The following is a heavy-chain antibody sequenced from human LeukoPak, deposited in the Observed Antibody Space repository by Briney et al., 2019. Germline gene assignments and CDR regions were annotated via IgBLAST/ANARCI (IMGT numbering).Heavy chain of an antibody. V-gene: IGHV4-38-2*02. CDR2: IYHSGST. Sequence: SETLSLTCTVSGYSISSGYYWGWIRQPPGKGLEWIGSIYHSGSTYYNPSLKSRVTISVDTSKNQFSLKLSSVTAADTAVYYCARDGGSPYYYDSSGLDYWGQGTLVTVSS. D-gene: IGHD3-22*01. J-gene: IGHJ4*02. CDR3: ARDGGSPYYYDSSGLDY. CDR1: GYSISSGYY.